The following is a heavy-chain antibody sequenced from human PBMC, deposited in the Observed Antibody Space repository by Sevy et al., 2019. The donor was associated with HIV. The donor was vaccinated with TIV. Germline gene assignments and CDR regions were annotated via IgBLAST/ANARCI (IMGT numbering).Heavy chain of an antibody. Sequence: GGSLRLSCAASGFSFSSYAMNWVHQAPGKGLEWVSAVSASGATTYYADSVKGRFTISRDNSRSTLYLQMDSLRADDTAVYYCAKATTSLGGYFDYWGQGTLVTVSS. D-gene: IGHD2-2*01. CDR1: GFSFSSYA. CDR3: AKATTSLGGYFDY. J-gene: IGHJ4*02. V-gene: IGHV3-23*01. CDR2: VSASGATT.